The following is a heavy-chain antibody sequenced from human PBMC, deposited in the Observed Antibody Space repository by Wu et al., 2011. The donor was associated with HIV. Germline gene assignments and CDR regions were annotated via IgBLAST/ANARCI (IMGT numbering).Heavy chain of an antibody. CDR2: ISIYKGYT. CDR1: VHFRNHG. CDR3: ARDYCANNTCFRHGDVFDV. J-gene: IGHJ3*01. Sequence: HLVQSRVEQKRPGASSETLLQGFRVHFRNHGITWVRQAPGQGLEWMGWISIYKGYTNYAQKVWGRVTMTADTSTNTAYMDLKRLTSNDTAMYFCARDYCANNTCFRHGDVFDVWGQGTMVTVSS. D-gene: IGHD4/OR15-4a*01. V-gene: IGHV1-18*01.